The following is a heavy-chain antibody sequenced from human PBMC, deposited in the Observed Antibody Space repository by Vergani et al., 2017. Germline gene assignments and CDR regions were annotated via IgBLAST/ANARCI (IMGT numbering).Heavy chain of an antibody. D-gene: IGHD3-10*01. J-gene: IGHJ3*01. CDR2: ISSSGSP. V-gene: IGHV4-39*02. CDR3: ARPVGPSAIADGYHV. CDR1: GDSISRSHYY. Sequence: QLQLQESGPGLVKPSETLSLSCRVSGDSISRSHYYWGFLRPPPGKGLEWIGSISSSGSPYYNPTLKSRLAFSVDRSKNLFSLRLKPVTATDTGMYYCARPVGPSAIADGYHVWGQGTMVTVS.